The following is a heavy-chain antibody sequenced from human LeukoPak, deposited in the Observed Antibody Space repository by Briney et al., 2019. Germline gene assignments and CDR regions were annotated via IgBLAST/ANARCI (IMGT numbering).Heavy chain of an antibody. CDR1: GYTFTGYY. V-gene: IGHV1-2*02. J-gene: IGHJ4*02. D-gene: IGHD3-10*01. Sequence: ASVKVSCKASGYTFTGYYIHWVRQAPGQGLEWMGWINPNSGGTKHAQKFQGRVTMTRDTSISTAYMELSSLRSDDTAMYYCAGGVYRDQSYYASGTYYIIDYWGQGTLVTVSS. CDR2: INPNSGGT. CDR3: AGGVYRDQSYYASGTYYIIDY.